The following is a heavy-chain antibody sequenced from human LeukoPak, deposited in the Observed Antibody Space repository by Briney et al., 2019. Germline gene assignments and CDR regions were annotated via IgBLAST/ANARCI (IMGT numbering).Heavy chain of an antibody. CDR1: GFTFSSYE. D-gene: IGHD5-12*01. J-gene: IGHJ4*02. CDR3: ARNTYEGAYFDY. Sequence: GGSLRLSCAASGFTFSSYEMNWVRQAPGKGLEWVSYISSSLTTKYYADSVKGRFTISRDNAKNSLYLQMNSLRDEDTAVFYCARNTYEGAYFDYWGQGILVTVSS. CDR2: ISSSLTTK. V-gene: IGHV3-48*02.